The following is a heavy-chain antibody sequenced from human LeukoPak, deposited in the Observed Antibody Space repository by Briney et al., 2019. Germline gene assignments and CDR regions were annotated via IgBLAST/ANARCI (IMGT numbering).Heavy chain of an antibody. CDR1: GFTVSSNY. CDR3: ARGPRGDPFDY. D-gene: IGHD3-16*01. J-gene: IGHJ4*02. CDR2: IYSGGST. V-gene: IGHV3-53*01. Sequence: GGSLRLSCAASGFTVSSNYMSWVRQAPGKGLEWVSVIYSGGSTYYPGSVKGRFTISRENAKNSLYLQMNSLRAGDTAVYYCARGPRGDPFDYWGQGTLVTVSS.